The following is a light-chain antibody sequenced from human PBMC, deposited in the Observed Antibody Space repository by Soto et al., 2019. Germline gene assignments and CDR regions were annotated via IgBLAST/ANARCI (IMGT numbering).Light chain of an antibody. V-gene: IGLV2-14*01. J-gene: IGLJ1*01. CDR2: AVT. Sequence: QSVLTQPASVSWSPGQSITISSTGTSSDVGGYIYVSWYQQHPGKAPKLMIYAVTSRPSGVSYRFSGSTSGNTAHLTISGLQAEDEAYYYCRSDTRSSSHGFGKRTKVTVL. CDR1: SSDVGGYIY. CDR3: RSDTRSSSHG.